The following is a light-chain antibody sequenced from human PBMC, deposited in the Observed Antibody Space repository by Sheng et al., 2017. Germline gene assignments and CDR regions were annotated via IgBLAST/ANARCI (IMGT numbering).Light chain of an antibody. CDR3: QQATSFPRT. V-gene: IGKV1-12*01. J-gene: IGKJ1*01. Sequence: DIQMTQSPTSVSATVGDRVTITCRASQDINNWLAWYQQKPGRAPKLLIYAASSLQSGVPSKFRGSGSGTNFTLTISSLQPEDVATYYCQQATSFPRTFGQGTEGG. CDR2: AAS. CDR1: QDINNW.